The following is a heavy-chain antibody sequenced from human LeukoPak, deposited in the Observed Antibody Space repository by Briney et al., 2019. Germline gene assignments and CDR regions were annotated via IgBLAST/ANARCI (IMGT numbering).Heavy chain of an antibody. CDR2: ICSSSSYI. CDR1: GFTFSSYS. Sequence: GGSLRLSCAASGFTFSSYSMNWVRQAPGKGLEWVSSICSSSSYIYYADSVKGRFTISRDNAKNSLYLQMNSLRAEDTAVYYCARELAEWVRGIAGGKIDYWGQGTLVTVSS. J-gene: IGHJ4*02. CDR3: ARELAEWVRGIAGGKIDY. V-gene: IGHV3-21*01. D-gene: IGHD6-13*01.